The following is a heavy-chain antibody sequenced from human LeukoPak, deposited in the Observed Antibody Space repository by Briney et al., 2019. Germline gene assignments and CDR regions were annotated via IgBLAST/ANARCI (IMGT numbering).Heavy chain of an antibody. V-gene: IGHV1-2*02. CDR3: AREWHKYGSKSYYNL. CDR1: GYTFTGYY. J-gene: IGHJ4*02. Sequence: ASVKVSCKASGYTFTGYYIYWVRQAPGQGLEWMGWINPNSGGTNYAQKFQGRLTMTRDTSISTLYMELSSLTSDDTAIYYCAREWHKYGSKSYYNLWGQGTLVTVSS. CDR2: INPNSGGT. D-gene: IGHD3-10*01.